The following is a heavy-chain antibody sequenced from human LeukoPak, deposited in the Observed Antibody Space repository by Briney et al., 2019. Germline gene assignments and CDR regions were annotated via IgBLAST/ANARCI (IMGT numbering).Heavy chain of an antibody. D-gene: IGHD3-22*01. V-gene: IGHV4-39*01. J-gene: IGHJ4*02. CDR1: GGSISSSYYV. Sequence: SETLSLTCTVSGGSISSSYYVWGWLRQPPGNGLEWLGSIYYSGTTYYTSSLKRRVTISVDTSKNPFSLKLTSVTAADTAVYYCARHKDYYDSSGYYPFDYWGQGTLVTVSS. CDR3: ARHKDYYDSSGYYPFDY. CDR2: IYYSGTT.